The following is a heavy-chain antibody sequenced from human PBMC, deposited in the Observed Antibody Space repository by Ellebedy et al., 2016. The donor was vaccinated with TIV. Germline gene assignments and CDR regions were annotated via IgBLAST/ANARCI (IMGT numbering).Heavy chain of an antibody. D-gene: IGHD6-19*01. CDR1: GYTLSELF. J-gene: IGHJ4*02. CDR3: VPLRIRPGW. Sequence: AASVKVSCKVSGYTLSELFMHWVRQGPGEGLEWMGGFDPEDGETITAQKFQGRVTMTEDTSTDTAYLELSSLRSEDTAMYYCVPLRIRPGWWGQGTLVTVSP. CDR2: FDPEDGET. V-gene: IGHV1-24*01.